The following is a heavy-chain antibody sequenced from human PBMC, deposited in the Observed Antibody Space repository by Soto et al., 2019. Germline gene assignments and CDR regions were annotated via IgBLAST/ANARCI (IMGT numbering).Heavy chain of an antibody. D-gene: IGHD2-21*01. Sequence: PGGSLRLSCTASGFTFSNYWMSWVRQAPGKGLEWVANIGQDGSQRNYVDSVKGRFTISRDNAENSLYLQMNSLRAEDTAIYYCASARHIGHWGQGTLVTVSS. CDR2: IGQDGSQR. CDR1: GFTFSNYW. J-gene: IGHJ4*02. CDR3: ASARHIGH. V-gene: IGHV3-7*01.